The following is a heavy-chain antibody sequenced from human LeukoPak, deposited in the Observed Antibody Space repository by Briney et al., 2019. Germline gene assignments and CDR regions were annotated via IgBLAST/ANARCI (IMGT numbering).Heavy chain of an antibody. Sequence: GSSVKVSCKASGGTFSSYAISWVRQAPGQGLEWMGGIIPIFGTANYAQKSQGRVTITADESTSTAYMELSSLRSEDTAVYYCARGDDYVWGSYRYSQSGAFDIWGQGTMVTVSS. V-gene: IGHV1-69*01. CDR3: ARGDDYVWGSYRYSQSGAFDI. CDR2: IIPIFGTA. D-gene: IGHD3-16*02. J-gene: IGHJ3*02. CDR1: GGTFSSYA.